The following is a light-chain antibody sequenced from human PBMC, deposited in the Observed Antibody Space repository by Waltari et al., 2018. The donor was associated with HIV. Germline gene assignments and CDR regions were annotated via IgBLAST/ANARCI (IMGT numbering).Light chain of an antibody. CDR3: QQYYNWPPLT. CDR1: QSVRTS. V-gene: IGKV3-15*01. Sequence: EIVLTQSPATLSVSPGERATLSCRASQSVRTSLAWYQQRPGQPPRRLVYGASTRATDIPARFSGSGSGADFTLTISSLQSEDFAVYYCQQYYNWPPLTFGGGTKVEI. J-gene: IGKJ4*01. CDR2: GAS.